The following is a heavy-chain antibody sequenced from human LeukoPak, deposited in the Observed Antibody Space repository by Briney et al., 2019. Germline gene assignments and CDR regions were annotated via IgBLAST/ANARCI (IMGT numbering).Heavy chain of an antibody. CDR2: INHSGST. CDR3: AREEVVVVPAARGENWFDP. D-gene: IGHD2-2*01. V-gene: IGHV4-34*01. J-gene: IGHJ5*02. Sequence: PSETLSLTCAVYGGSFSGYYWSWIRQPPGKGLEWIGEINHSGSTNYNPSLKSRVTISVDTSKNQFSLKLSSVTAADTAVYYCAREEVVVVPAARGENWFDPWAQGTLVTVSS. CDR1: GGSFSGYY.